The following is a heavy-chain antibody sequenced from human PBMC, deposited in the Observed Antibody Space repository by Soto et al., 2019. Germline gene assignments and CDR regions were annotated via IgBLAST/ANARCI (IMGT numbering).Heavy chain of an antibody. V-gene: IGHV1-58*01. CDR3: ATGRASRGAGPLDY. CDR2: IVVGSGNT. CDR1: GFTFTSSA. Sequence: SVKVSCKASGFTFTSSAVQWVRQARGQRLEWIGWIVVGSGNTIYAQKFQGRVTMTEDTSTDTAYMELSSLRSEDTAVYYCATGRASRGAGPLDYWGQGTLVTVSP. J-gene: IGHJ4*02. D-gene: IGHD3-10*01.